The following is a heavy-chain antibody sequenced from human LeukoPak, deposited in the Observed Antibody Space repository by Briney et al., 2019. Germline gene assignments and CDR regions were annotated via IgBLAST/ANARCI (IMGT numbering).Heavy chain of an antibody. V-gene: IGHV1-46*01. D-gene: IGHD5-18*01. CDR1: GYTFSGHY. CDR2: MHPTGGST. J-gene: IGHJ5*02. CDR3: ARDDFDTAMVYNYFDP. Sequence: GASVKISCKASGYTFSGHYIHRVRQAPGQGLEWVGVMHPTGGSTNYAQRFEGRVTMTRDTSTSTVYMDLRSLTSEDTAVYYCARDDFDTAMVYNYFDPWGQGTLVTVSS.